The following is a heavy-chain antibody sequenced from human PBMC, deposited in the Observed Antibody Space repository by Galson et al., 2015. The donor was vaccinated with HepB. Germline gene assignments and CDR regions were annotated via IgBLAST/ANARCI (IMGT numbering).Heavy chain of an antibody. CDR1: GFTFSSYS. J-gene: IGHJ6*02. V-gene: IGHV3-48*04. CDR2: ISSSSSTI. CDR3: ARDADYYGSGSYYIDYYGMDV. D-gene: IGHD3-10*01. Sequence: SLRLSCAASGFTFSSYSMNWVRQAPGKGLEWVSYISSSSSTIYYADSVKGRFTISRDNAKNSLYLQMNSLRAEDTAVYYCARDADYYGSGSYYIDYYGMDVWGQGTTVTVSS.